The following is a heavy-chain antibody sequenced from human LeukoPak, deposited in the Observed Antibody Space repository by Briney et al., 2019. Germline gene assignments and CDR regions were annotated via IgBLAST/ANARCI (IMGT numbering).Heavy chain of an antibody. J-gene: IGHJ4*02. CDR1: GFTFSTYA. D-gene: IGHD3-16*01. CDR3: AKRQAYGHIDY. Sequence: GGSLRLSCAASGFTFSTYAMSWVHQAPGKGLEWVSGISGSGGDTYYADSVKGRFTISRDNSKNTLYLQMNSLRAEDTAVYYCAKRQAYGHIDYWGQGTLVSVSS. V-gene: IGHV3-23*01. CDR2: ISGSGGDT.